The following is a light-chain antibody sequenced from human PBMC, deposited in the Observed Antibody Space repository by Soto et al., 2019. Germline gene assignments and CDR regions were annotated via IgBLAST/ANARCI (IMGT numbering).Light chain of an antibody. Sequence: DIQMTQSPSTLSASVGDRVTINCRASQSISSWLAWYQQKPGKAPKLLIYKASSLESGVPSRFSGSGSGTDFTFTISSLQPDDFATYYCQHYNSYSEAFGQGTKVDIK. CDR3: QHYNSYSEA. V-gene: IGKV1-5*03. CDR1: QSISSW. J-gene: IGKJ1*01. CDR2: KAS.